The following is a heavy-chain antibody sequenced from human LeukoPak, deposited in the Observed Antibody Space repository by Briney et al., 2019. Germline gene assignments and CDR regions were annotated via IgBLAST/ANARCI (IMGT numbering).Heavy chain of an antibody. J-gene: IGHJ4*02. CDR1: GFTFSSYE. D-gene: IGHD5-12*01. CDR3: AKDPNHIVATITLDY. Sequence: GGSLRLSCAASGFTFSSYEMNWVRQAPGKGLEWVSYISSSGSTIYYADSVKGRFTISRDNSKNTLYLQMNSLRAEDTAVYYCAKDPNHIVATITLDYWGQGTLVTVSS. V-gene: IGHV3-48*03. CDR2: ISSSGSTI.